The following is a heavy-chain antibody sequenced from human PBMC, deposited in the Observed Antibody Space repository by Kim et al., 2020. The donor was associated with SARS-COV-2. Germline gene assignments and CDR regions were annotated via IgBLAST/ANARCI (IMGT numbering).Heavy chain of an antibody. J-gene: IGHJ4*02. D-gene: IGHD2-21*02. V-gene: IGHV1-46*01. CDR2: INPSGYST. Sequence: ASVKVSCKTSGFSFSNYYIHWVRQAPGQGLEWVGLINPSGYSTSYAEKFQGRFIMTRDTPTNTVYLEVRSLSFDDTATYYCARDAESCGEGDCYAENHFDYWGQGTLVTVSS. CDR1: GFSFSNYY. CDR3: ARDAESCGEGDCYAENHFDY.